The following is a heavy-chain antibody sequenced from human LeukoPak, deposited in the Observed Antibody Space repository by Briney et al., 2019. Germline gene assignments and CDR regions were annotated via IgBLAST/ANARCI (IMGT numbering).Heavy chain of an antibody. CDR1: GFSVSSNY. D-gene: IGHD1-1*01. J-gene: IGHJ6*03. V-gene: IGHV3-53*01. CDR2: IYSGGST. CDR3: ARDAGTTSGGYYYYYMDV. Sequence: GGSLRLSCAASGFSVSSNYMSWVRQAPGKGLEWVSVIYSGGSTYYADSVKGRFTISRDNSKNALYLQMNSLRAEDTAVYYCARDAGTTSGGYYYYYMDVWGKGTTVTVSS.